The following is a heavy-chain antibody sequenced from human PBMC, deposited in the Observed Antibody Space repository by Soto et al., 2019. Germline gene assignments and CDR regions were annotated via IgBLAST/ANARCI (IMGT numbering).Heavy chain of an antibody. CDR1: GGTFSSYA. V-gene: IGHV1-69*01. Sequence: QVQLVQSGAEVKKPGSSVKVSCKASGGTFSSYAISWVRQAPGQGLEWMGGIIPIFGTANYAQKFQGRVTITADESTSTAYMEVSSLRSEDTAVYYCARASKYYYCRGGSCYSGTQYDYYGMDVWGQGTTVTVSS. D-gene: IGHD2-15*01. J-gene: IGHJ6*02. CDR3: ARASKYYYCRGGSCYSGTQYDYYGMDV. CDR2: IIPIFGTA.